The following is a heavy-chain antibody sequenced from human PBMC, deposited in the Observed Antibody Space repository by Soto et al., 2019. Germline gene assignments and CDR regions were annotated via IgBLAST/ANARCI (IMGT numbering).Heavy chain of an antibody. J-gene: IGHJ3*01. Sequence: ASVKVSCKASGFTFTSSAVQWVRQAPGQGLEWMGWINPNSGGTNYAQKFQGRVTMTRDTSISTAYMELSRLRSDDTAVYYCARTGNVDTAMVLWGQGTMVTVSS. D-gene: IGHD5-18*01. CDR2: INPNSGGT. CDR1: GFTFTSSA. CDR3: ARTGNVDTAMVL. V-gene: IGHV1-2*02.